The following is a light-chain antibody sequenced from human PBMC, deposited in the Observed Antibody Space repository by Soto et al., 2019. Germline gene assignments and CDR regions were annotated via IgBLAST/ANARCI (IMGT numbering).Light chain of an antibody. CDR1: SSGVGGYNY. V-gene: IGLV2-14*01. Sequence: QSVLTQPASVSRSPGQSIAISCTGTSSGVGGYNYVSWSQQHPGKAPKLTIHEVSNRPSGISDRFSGSKSGNTAPLPISGLQVYDEADYNCSSHTSYSTRVFVTGTKVTVL. CDR3: SSHTSYSTRV. CDR2: EVS. J-gene: IGLJ1*01.